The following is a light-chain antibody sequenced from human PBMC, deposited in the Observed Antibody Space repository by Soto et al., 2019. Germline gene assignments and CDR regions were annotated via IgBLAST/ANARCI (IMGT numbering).Light chain of an antibody. Sequence: IHMTHSPSTLSASVVYRVTITWLSSQSISSWLAWYQQKPGKAPKLLIYDASSLESGVPSRFSGSGSGTEFTLTISSLQPDDFATYYCQQYNSYPWTFGQGTKVDIK. J-gene: IGKJ1*01. CDR2: DAS. CDR1: QSISSW. CDR3: QQYNSYPWT. V-gene: IGKV1-5*01.